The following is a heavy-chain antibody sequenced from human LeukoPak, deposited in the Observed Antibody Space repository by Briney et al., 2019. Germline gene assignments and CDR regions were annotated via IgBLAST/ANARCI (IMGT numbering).Heavy chain of an antibody. CDR2: IEYDGSKK. CDR1: GFTFSSYG. J-gene: IGHJ4*02. V-gene: IGHV3-30*02. D-gene: IGHD5-18*01. CDR3: AKDIRRGDNYGYDQFAY. Sequence: PGGSLRLSCAASGFTFSSYGMHWVRQAPGKGLEWVAFIEYDGSKKYYADSVKGRFTISRDDSKNTVHLQMNSLRAEDTAVYYCAKDIRRGDNYGYDQFAYWGQGILVTVSS.